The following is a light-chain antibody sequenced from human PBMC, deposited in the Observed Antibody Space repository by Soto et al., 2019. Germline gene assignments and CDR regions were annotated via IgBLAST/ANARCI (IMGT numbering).Light chain of an antibody. CDR2: RNN. Sequence: QSVLTQPPSASGTPGQRVTISCSGSSSNIGSNYVYWYQQLPGTAPKLLIYRNNQRPSGVPDRFSGSKSGTSASLAISGLRFEDEADYYCAAWDDSLSGFVVLGGGTKLTVL. CDR1: SSNIGSNY. CDR3: AAWDDSLSGFVV. V-gene: IGLV1-47*01. J-gene: IGLJ2*01.